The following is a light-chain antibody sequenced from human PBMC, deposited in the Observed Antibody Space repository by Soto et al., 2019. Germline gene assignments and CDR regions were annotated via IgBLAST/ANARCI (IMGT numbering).Light chain of an antibody. V-gene: IGLV1-44*01. CDR1: SSNIGSNT. Sequence: QSVLTQPPSASGTPGQRVTISCSGSSSNIGSNTVHWYQQLPGTAPKLLIYSNNQLPSGVPDRFSGSKSGTSASLAISGLQSEDEADYYCAAWDDSLNGPVFGGGTKVTVL. CDR2: SNN. CDR3: AAWDDSLNGPV. J-gene: IGLJ2*01.